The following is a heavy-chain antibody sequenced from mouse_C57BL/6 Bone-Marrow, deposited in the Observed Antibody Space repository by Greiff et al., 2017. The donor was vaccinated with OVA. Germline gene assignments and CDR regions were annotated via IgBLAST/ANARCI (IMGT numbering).Heavy chain of an antibody. CDR3: AIGRLRRGYYFDY. CDR1: GYTFTSYW. V-gene: IGHV1-74*01. J-gene: IGHJ2*01. CDR2: IHPSDSDT. D-gene: IGHD2-4*01. Sequence: QVQLQQPGAELVKPGASVKVSCKASGYTFTSYWMYWVKQRPSQGLEWIGRIHPSDSDTNYNQKFKGKATLTVDKSSSTAYMQLSSLTSEDSAVYYCAIGRLRRGYYFDYWGQGTTLTVSS.